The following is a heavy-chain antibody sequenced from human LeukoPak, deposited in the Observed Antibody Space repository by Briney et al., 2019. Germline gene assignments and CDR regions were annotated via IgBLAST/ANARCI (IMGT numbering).Heavy chain of an antibody. CDR2: IGGGGGSK. CDR3: AKVAESSYYYDSSGYYYGMDV. Sequence: GGSLSLSGAAFGLTFSSFALGRVGQVPGKGLEGVSAIGGGGGSKYYADSVKGRFTISRDNSKNTLYLQMNSLRAEDTAVYYCAKVAESSYYYDSSGYYYGMDVWGQGTTVTVSS. D-gene: IGHD3-22*01. J-gene: IGHJ6*02. CDR1: GLTFSSFA. V-gene: IGHV3-23*01.